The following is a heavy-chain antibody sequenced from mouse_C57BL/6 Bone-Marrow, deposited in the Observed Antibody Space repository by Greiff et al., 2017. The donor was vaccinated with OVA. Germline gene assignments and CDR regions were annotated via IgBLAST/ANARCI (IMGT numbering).Heavy chain of an antibody. CDR2: IRLKSDNYAT. D-gene: IGHD1-1*01. V-gene: IGHV6-3*01. J-gene: IGHJ1*03. CDR3: TAPITTALGPHWYFDV. Sequence: EVKLEESGGGLVQPGGSMKLSCVASGFTFSNYWMNWVRQSPEKGLEWVAQIRLKSDNYATHYAESVKGRFTISRDDSKSSVYLQMNNLRAEDTGIYYCTAPITTALGPHWYFDVWGTGTTVTVSS. CDR1: GFTFSNYW.